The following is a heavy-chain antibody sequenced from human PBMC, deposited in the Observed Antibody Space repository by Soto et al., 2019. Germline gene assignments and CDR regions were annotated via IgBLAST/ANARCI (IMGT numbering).Heavy chain of an antibody. V-gene: IGHV1-2*02. CDR3: ASSRDRRFPSDY. D-gene: IGHD3-10*01. CDR1: GYSFTDYY. Sequence: QVQLVQSGAEVKKPGASVKVSCKASGYSFTDYYMHWVRQAPGQGLEWMGWIKPSRGGTNYAQKFQGRVTMTRDTSISTGYMELSRLTSDDTAVYYCASSRDRRFPSDYWGQGTLVTVSS. J-gene: IGHJ4*02. CDR2: IKPSRGGT.